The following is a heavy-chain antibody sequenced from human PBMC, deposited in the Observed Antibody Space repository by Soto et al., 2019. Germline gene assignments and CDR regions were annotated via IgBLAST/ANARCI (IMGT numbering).Heavy chain of an antibody. CDR1: GYSFTSYW. Sequence: PGESLKISCKGSGYSFTSYWIGWVRQMPGKGLEWMGIIYPGDSDTRYSPSFQGQVTISADKSISTAYLQWSSLKASDTAMYYCASTSIAAAGKDYNWFDPWGQETLVTVSS. J-gene: IGHJ5*02. CDR2: IYPGDSDT. V-gene: IGHV5-51*01. CDR3: ASTSIAAAGKDYNWFDP. D-gene: IGHD6-13*01.